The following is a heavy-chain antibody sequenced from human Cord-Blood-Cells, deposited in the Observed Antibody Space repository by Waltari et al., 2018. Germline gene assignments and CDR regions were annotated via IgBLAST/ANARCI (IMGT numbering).Heavy chain of an antibody. CDR3: ASDSGSYY. CDR1: VCSISSSCSY. CDR2: IYYSGST. Sequence: LHLQESGPGLVKPSETLSLTRPVPVCSISSSCSYWGWIRQPPGKGLEWIGSIYYSGSTYYNPSLKSRVTISVDTSKNQFSLKLSSVTAADTAVYYCASDSGSYYWGQGTLVTVSS. J-gene: IGHJ4*02. D-gene: IGHD1-26*01. V-gene: IGHV4-39*01.